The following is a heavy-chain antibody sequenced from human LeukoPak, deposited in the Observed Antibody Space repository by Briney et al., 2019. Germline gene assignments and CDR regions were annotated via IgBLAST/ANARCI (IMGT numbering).Heavy chain of an antibody. Sequence: GGSLRLSCAASGFTFITYAMSWVRQAPGKGLQWVSVIRDSGGSTYYADSVKVRFTISRDNSKNTLYLQMNSLRAEDTAVYYCAKAGRSGWYPGWPFDIWGQGTMVTVSS. CDR2: IRDSGGST. V-gene: IGHV3-23*01. J-gene: IGHJ3*02. D-gene: IGHD6-19*01. CDR3: AKAGRSGWYPGWPFDI. CDR1: GFTFITYA.